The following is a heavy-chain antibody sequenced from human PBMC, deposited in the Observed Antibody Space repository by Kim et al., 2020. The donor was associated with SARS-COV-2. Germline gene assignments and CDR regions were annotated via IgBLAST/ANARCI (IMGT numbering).Heavy chain of an antibody. CDR1: GGSFSGYY. J-gene: IGHJ5*02. CDR3: AGGSYSSSWYGVRHWFVP. CDR2: INHSGST. D-gene: IGHD6-13*01. Sequence: SETLSLTCAVYGGSFSGYYWSWIRQPPGKGLEWIGEINHSGSTNYNPSLKSRFTISVDTSKNQFSLKLSSVTAAETAVFYCAGGSYSSSWYGVRHWFVPGGERTRVRLSS. V-gene: IGHV4-34*01.